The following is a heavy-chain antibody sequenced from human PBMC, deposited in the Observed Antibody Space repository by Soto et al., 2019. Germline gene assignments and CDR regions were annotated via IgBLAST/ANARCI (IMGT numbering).Heavy chain of an antibody. CDR3: ARDQPQYYYDSSGYFGY. CDR1: GYTFTSYG. D-gene: IGHD3-22*01. J-gene: IGHJ4*02. Sequence: QVQLVQSGAEVKKPGASVKVSCKASGYTFTSYGISWVRQAPGQGLEWMGWISAYNGNTNYAQKLQGRVTMTTDTSTSTAYMELRSLRSDDTAVYYCARDQPQYYYDSSGYFGYWGQGTLVTVSS. V-gene: IGHV1-18*01. CDR2: ISAYNGNT.